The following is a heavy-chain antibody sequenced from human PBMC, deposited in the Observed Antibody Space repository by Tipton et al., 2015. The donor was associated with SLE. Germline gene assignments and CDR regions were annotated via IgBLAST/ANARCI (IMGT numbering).Heavy chain of an antibody. Sequence: QSGPEVKKPGASVKVSCKASGYTFTGYYMHWVRQAPGQGLEWMGWINPNSGGTNYAQKFQGRVTLTRDTSISTAYMELSRVTSDDTAVYYCARGGADSGDYVDYWAQGTLVTVSS. J-gene: IGHJ4*02. V-gene: IGHV1-2*02. CDR1: GYTFTGYY. CDR2: INPNSGGT. CDR3: ARGGADSGDYVDY. D-gene: IGHD2-21*01.